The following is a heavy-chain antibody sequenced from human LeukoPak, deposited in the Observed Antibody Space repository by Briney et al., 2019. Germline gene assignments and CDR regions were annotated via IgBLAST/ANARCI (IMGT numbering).Heavy chain of an antibody. D-gene: IGHD6-19*01. Sequence: GGSLRLSCAASGFTFSDHYMDWVRQAPGKGLEWVGRTRNKANSYTTEYAASVKGRFTISRDDSKNSLYLQMNSLKTEDTAVYYCRIVVAGTEFDYWGQGTLVTVSS. CDR2: TRNKANSYTT. V-gene: IGHV3-72*01. J-gene: IGHJ4*02. CDR3: RIVVAGTEFDY. CDR1: GFTFSDHY.